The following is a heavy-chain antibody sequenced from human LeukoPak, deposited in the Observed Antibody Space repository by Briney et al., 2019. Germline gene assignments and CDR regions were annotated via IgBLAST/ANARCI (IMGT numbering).Heavy chain of an antibody. D-gene: IGHD4-17*01. J-gene: IGHJ4*02. CDR3: ARGPSSGDFDF. CDR1: GYTFNAYF. CDR2: INPKNDNT. V-gene: IGHV1-2*02. Sequence: ASVKVSCKSSGYTFNAYFIHWTRQAPGQGLEWMAWINPKNDNTRYAQKFQGRVTLTRDTSISTLYMDLSGLTSDDTAVYYCARGPSSGDFDFWGQGTLVTVSS.